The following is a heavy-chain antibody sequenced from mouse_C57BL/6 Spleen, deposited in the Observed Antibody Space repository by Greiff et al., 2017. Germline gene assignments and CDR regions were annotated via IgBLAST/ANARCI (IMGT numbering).Heavy chain of an antibody. CDR3: ARYDYDKMDY. CDR1: GYTFTSYW. Sequence: VQLQQPGAELVMPGASVKLSCKASGYTFTSYWMHWVKQRPGQGLEWIGEIDPSDSSTNYNQKFKGKSTLTVDKSSSTAYMQLSSLTSEDSAVYYCARYDYDKMDYWGQGTSVTVSS. V-gene: IGHV1-69*01. D-gene: IGHD2-4*01. J-gene: IGHJ4*01. CDR2: IDPSDSST.